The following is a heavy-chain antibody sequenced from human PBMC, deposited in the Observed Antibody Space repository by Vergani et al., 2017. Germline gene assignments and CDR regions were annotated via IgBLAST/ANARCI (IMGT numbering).Heavy chain of an antibody. D-gene: IGHD3-10*01. Sequence: EVDLVESGGGLAQPGGSLRLSCEASGITFWKFGMHWVRQGPGKGLEWVSGISWNSGSIGYADSVKGRFTISRDNAKNSLYLQMNSLRAEDTALYYCAKDGYYGSGYMDVRGKGTTVTVSS. CDR2: ISWNSGSI. CDR3: AKDGYYGSGYMDV. V-gene: IGHV3-9*01. J-gene: IGHJ6*03. CDR1: GITFWKFG.